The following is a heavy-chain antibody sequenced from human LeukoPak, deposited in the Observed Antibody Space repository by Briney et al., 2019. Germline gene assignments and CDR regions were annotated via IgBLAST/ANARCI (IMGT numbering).Heavy chain of an antibody. CDR3: ARARFGYYDEYFDP. CDR1: GFTFSDYS. CDR2: ITSTSGHI. V-gene: IGHV3-21*01. J-gene: IGHJ5*02. D-gene: IGHD3-3*01. Sequence: GGSLRLSCATSGFTFSDYSMTWVRQAPGKGLEWVSSITSTSGHINYADSVRGRFTISRDNAKSALFLQMTSLTDEDTALYYCARARFGYYDEYFDPWGQGTQVTVSS.